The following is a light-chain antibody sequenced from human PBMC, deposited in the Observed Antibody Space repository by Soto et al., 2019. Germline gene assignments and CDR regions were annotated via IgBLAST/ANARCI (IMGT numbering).Light chain of an antibody. J-gene: IGKJ1*01. V-gene: IGKV3-20*01. CDR2: GAS. CDR3: QQYGSSPTWT. CDR1: QSVSRNY. Sequence: ETVLTQSPGTLSLSHGERATFSCRASQSVSRNYLAWYQQKPGQAPRLLIYGASTRATGIPDRFSGSGSGTDFTLTISRLEPEDSAVYYCQQYGSSPTWTFGQGTKVDIK.